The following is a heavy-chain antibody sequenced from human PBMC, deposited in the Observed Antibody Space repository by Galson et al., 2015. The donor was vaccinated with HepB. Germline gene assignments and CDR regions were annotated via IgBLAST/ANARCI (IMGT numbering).Heavy chain of an antibody. CDR3: AKSVGGEHWYFDL. D-gene: IGHD3-10*01. V-gene: IGHV3-30*18. Sequence: SLRLSCAASGFTFSNYGMHWVRQAPGKGLEWVTLVSYGGNNEKYADSVKGRFTISRDNSKNTVYLQMDSLRVEDTAVYYCAKSVGGEHWYFDLWGRGTLVTVSS. CDR1: GFTFSNYG. J-gene: IGHJ2*01. CDR2: VSYGGNNE.